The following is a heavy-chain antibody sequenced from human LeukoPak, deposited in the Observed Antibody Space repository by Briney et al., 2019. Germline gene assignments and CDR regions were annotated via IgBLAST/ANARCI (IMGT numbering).Heavy chain of an antibody. CDR3: AKSGYSYGDGPSLDAFDM. J-gene: IGHJ3*02. CDR2: ISYDGSNK. V-gene: IGHV3-30-3*02. D-gene: IGHD5-18*01. CDR1: RFILSSYA. Sequence: GGSLRLSCAASRFILSSYALHWVRQAPGKGLEWVAVISYDGSNKYYAESVKGRFTISRDNSKNTLYLQMNSLRADDTAVYYCAKSGYSYGDGPSLDAFDMWGQGTMVTVSP.